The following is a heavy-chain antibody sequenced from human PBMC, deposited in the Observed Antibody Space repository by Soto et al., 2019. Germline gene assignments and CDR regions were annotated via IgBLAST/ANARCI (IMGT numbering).Heavy chain of an antibody. Sequence: SETLSLTCTVSGGSISSSSWNWIRQAPGKRLEWIGCIFYTGSTYYNPSLQSRLTISVDTSNNQFSLTLSSVTAADTAVYYCAKLAGYCSGTSCYGHYAMDVRGQGTTVTVSS. CDR1: GGSISSSS. V-gene: IGHV4-59*08. D-gene: IGHD2-2*01. J-gene: IGHJ6*02. CDR2: IFYTGST. CDR3: AKLAGYCSGTSCYGHYAMDV.